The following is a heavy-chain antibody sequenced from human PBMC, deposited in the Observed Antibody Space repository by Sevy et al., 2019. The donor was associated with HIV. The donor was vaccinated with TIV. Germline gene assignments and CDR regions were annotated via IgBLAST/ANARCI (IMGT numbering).Heavy chain of an antibody. CDR1: GFTFSYYT. CDR3: ERDRDYYGSGTFDA. Sequence: GGSLRLSCAASGFTFSYYTMNWVRQAPGKGLEWVSYISSGSSYISYTDSVKGRFTISRDNAKNSLYLQMNSLRPEETAMYFCERDRDYYGSGTFDAWGQGTTVTVSS. J-gene: IGHJ6*02. V-gene: IGHV3-21*06. D-gene: IGHD3-10*01. CDR2: ISSGSSYI.